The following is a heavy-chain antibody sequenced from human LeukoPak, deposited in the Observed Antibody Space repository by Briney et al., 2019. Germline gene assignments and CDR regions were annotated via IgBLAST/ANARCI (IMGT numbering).Heavy chain of an antibody. D-gene: IGHD3-10*01. CDR3: ARDSVGSYYNGVFDY. CDR2: ILPIVNTA. Sequence: GASVKVSCKASGGSFSSYAISWVRQAPGQGLEWMGGILPIVNTADYAQKFQGRVTTTADESTSTAYMDLSSLRSEDTAVYYCARDSVGSYYNGVFDYWGQGTLVTVSS. V-gene: IGHV1-69*13. CDR1: GGSFSSYA. J-gene: IGHJ4*02.